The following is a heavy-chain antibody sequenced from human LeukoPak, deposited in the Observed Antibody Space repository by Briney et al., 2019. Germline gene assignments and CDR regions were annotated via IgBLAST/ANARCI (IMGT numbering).Heavy chain of an antibody. CDR2: INGDGSNA. Sequence: GGSLRLSCAASGFTLSSYWMHWVRQVPGKGLVWVSQINGDGSNAHYADPVKGRFTISRDNAKNTLYLQVNNLRAENTAVYYCAREPTTVIASFDYWGQGTLVTVSS. D-gene: IGHD4-17*01. V-gene: IGHV3-74*01. CDR3: AREPTTVIASFDY. J-gene: IGHJ4*02. CDR1: GFTLSSYW.